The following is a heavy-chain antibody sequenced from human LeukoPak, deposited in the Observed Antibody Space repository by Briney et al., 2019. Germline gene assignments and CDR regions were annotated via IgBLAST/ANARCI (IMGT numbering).Heavy chain of an antibody. D-gene: IGHD3-22*01. V-gene: IGHV1-2*02. CDR1: GYTFSGYY. J-gene: IGHJ1*01. Sequence: ASVKLSCKASGYTFSGYYMHWVRQAPGQGLEWMGWISPNSGGTNYAQKFQGRVTMTWDASITTAYMELSRLRSDATAVYYCANEDYYVSRGYDKNKESFQHWGQGTLVTVSS. CDR3: ANEDYYVSRGYDKNKESFQH. CDR2: ISPNSGGT.